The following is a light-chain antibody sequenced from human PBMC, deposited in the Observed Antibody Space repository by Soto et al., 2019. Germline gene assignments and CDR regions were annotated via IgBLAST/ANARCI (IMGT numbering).Light chain of an antibody. CDR3: SSYTSSSTLRV. CDR1: SSDIGGYNY. CDR2: DVS. Sequence: QSALTQPASVSGSPGQSITISCTGTSSDIGGYNYVSWYQHHPGTAPKLLIYDVSNRPSGVSGRFSGSKSGNTASLTITGLPAEDEADYHCSSYTSSSTLRVFGGGTKLTVL. V-gene: IGLV2-14*03. J-gene: IGLJ2*01.